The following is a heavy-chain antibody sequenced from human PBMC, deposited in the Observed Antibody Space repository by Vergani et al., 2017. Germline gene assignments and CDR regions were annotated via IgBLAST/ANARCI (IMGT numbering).Heavy chain of an antibody. CDR3: TRHFPCGDGACLHFDH. D-gene: IGHD2-21*01. Sequence: EVMLVQSGAEVKKPGESLKISCKYSESSFISNEIAWVRQMSGKVLQWMGNINPIDSKIAYSPSFQGQAIMSLDKSSTTAYLQCRSLKASDTAIYYCTRHFPCGDGACLHFDHWGQGTQVTVSS. CDR1: ESSFISNE. V-gene: IGHV5-51*01. J-gene: IGHJ4*01. CDR2: INPIDSKI.